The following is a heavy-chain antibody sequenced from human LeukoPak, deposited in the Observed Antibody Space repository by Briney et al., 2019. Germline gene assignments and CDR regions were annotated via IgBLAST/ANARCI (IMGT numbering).Heavy chain of an antibody. D-gene: IGHD2-8*01. J-gene: IGHJ6*03. Sequence: GGSLRLSCAESPFTFSSYGMHWVRQAPGKGLEWVAYIQYDGSNQQYADSVKGRFSISRDSSKNILYLQMNSLRAEDTAVYYCAKDRCSNGVGCYYYYMDVWGKGTTVTISS. CDR1: PFTFSSYG. CDR3: AKDRCSNGVGCYYYYMDV. V-gene: IGHV3-30*02. CDR2: IQYDGSNQ.